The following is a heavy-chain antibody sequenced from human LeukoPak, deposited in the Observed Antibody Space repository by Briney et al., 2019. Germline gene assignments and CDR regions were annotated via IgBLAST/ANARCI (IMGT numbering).Heavy chain of an antibody. CDR1: GFTFRSYS. CDR2: ISSSSSYI. D-gene: IGHD1-14*01. V-gene: IGHV3-21*01. Sequence: GGSLRLSCAASGFTFRSYSMNWVRQAPGKGLEWVSSISSSSSYIYYADSVKGRFTISRDNAKNSLYLQMNSLRAEDTAVYYCASGKDPGGAFDIWGQGTMVTVSS. CDR3: ASGKDPGGAFDI. J-gene: IGHJ3*02.